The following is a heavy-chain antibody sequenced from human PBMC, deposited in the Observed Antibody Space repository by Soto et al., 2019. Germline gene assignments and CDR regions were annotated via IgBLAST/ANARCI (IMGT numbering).Heavy chain of an antibody. CDR3: ARDLSGPQDY. Sequence: EVQVIESGGGLLQPGGSLRLSCATSGFTFGNFAMSWVRQAPGRGLEWVSGMSSASSTTYYGDSVKGRFTISRDTSKNTLYLQMNSLRAEDTAVYYCARDLSGPQDYWGQGTLVTVSS. CDR1: GFTFGNFA. D-gene: IGHD3-10*01. V-gene: IGHV3-23*01. J-gene: IGHJ4*02. CDR2: MSSASSTT.